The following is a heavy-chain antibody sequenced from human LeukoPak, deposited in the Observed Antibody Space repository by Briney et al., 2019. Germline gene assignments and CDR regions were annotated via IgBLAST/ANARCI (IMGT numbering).Heavy chain of an antibody. V-gene: IGHV4-34*01. CDR1: GRSFSGYY. Sequence: SSETLSLTCAVYGRSFSGYYWSWIRQPPGKGLEWIGEINHSGRTNYNPSLKSRVTISVDTSKNQFSLKLSSVTAADTAVYYCARGPMITFGGAKKYFDYWGQGTLVTVSS. J-gene: IGHJ4*02. D-gene: IGHD3-16*01. CDR2: INHSGRT. CDR3: ARGPMITFGGAKKYFDY.